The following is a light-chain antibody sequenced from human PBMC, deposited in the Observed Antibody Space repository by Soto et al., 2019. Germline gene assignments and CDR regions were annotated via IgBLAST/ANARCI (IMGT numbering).Light chain of an antibody. CDR2: AAS. J-gene: IGKJ1*01. V-gene: IGKV1-39*01. Sequence: DIQMTQSPSSLSASVGDRVTITCRASQSISSYLNWYQQKPGKAPKLLIYAASSLQSGVPSRFSGSGSRTDFTLTISSLQPEDFATYYCQQSYSTPGTFGQGTKV. CDR1: QSISSY. CDR3: QQSYSTPGT.